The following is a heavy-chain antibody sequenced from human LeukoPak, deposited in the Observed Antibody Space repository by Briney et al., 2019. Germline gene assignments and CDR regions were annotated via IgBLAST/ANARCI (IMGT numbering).Heavy chain of an antibody. Sequence: GESLKISCKGSGYTFTNYWIAWVRQMPGKGLEWMGTIYPGDSDTRYSSSFQGQVTISADKSISTAYLRWSSLKASDTATYYCARRFGRTTDYWGQGTLVTVSS. V-gene: IGHV5-51*01. CDR2: IYPGDSDT. CDR3: ARRFGRTTDY. J-gene: IGHJ4*02. D-gene: IGHD1-1*01. CDR1: GYTFTNYW.